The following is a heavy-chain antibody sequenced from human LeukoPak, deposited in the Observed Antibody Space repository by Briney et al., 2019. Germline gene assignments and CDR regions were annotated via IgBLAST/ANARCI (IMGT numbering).Heavy chain of an antibody. CDR2: INHSGST. CDR1: GSSSSGYY. V-gene: IGHV4-34*01. D-gene: IGHD6-6*01. J-gene: IGHJ3*02. Sequence: SETLSLPFAVYGSSSSGYYWSSLLHPPGKAPEWMGEINHSGSTNYNRSLKSRVTISVATPKNQFSLKLSSVTAADSAVYYCARGSIAAHAFDIWGQGTMVTVSS. CDR3: ARGSIAAHAFDI.